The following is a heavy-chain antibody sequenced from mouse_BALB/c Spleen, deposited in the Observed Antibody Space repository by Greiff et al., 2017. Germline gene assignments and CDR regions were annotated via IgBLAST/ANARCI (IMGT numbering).Heavy chain of an antibody. J-gene: IGHJ2*01. CDR3: TRAWYGMDFDY. Sequence: QVQLQQPGAELVKPGASVKLSCKASGYTFTSYYMYWVKQRPGQGLEWIGGINPSNGGTNFNEKFKSKATLTVDKSSSTAYMQLSSLTSEDSAVYYCTRAWYGMDFDYWGQGTTLTVSS. D-gene: IGHD1-1*02. CDR2: INPSNGGT. V-gene: IGHV1S81*02. CDR1: GYTFTSYY.